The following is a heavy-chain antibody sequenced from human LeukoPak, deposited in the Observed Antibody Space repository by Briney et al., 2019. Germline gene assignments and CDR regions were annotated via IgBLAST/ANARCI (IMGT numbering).Heavy chain of an antibody. D-gene: IGHD3-10*01. J-gene: IGHJ5*02. CDR1: GGSISSSSYY. CDR3: ARSTLTRVRGTVDWFDP. V-gene: IGHV4-61*05. Sequence: PSETLSLTCTVSGGSISSSSYYWGWIRQPPGKGLEWIGYIYHGGGTNYNPSLKSRVTISVDTSKNQFSLKLSSVTAADTAVYFCARSTLTRVRGTVDWFDPWGQGTLVTVSS. CDR2: IYHGGGT.